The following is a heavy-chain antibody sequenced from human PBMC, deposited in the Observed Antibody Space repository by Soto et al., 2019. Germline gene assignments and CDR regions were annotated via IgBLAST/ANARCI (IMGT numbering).Heavy chain of an antibody. D-gene: IGHD6-19*01. CDR1: GGTFSTFA. J-gene: IGHJ4*02. V-gene: IGHV1-69*01. CDR2: IIPIFGTA. CDR3: ARDRVGIQWLVGAPCDY. Sequence: QVQLVQSGAEVKKPGSSVRVSCKASGGTFSTFALSWVRLAPGHGLEWMGGIIPIFGTATYAQKFKGRVTITADESTNTGYMDWSSLRSEDTALYDYARDRVGIQWLVGAPCDYWGQGARVLVSS.